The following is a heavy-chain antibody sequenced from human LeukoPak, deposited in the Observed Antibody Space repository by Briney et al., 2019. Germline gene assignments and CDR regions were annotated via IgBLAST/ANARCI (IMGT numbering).Heavy chain of an antibody. J-gene: IGHJ2*01. CDR2: IYYSGST. CDR3: ARQGGGFWYFDL. V-gene: IGHV4-59*08. D-gene: IGHD6-25*01. Sequence: PSETLSLTCTVSGGSISSYYWSWIRQPPGKGLEWIGYIYYSGSTNYNPSLKSRVTISVDTSKNQFSLELSSVTAADTAVYYCARQGGGFWYFDLWGRGTLVTVSS. CDR1: GGSISSYY.